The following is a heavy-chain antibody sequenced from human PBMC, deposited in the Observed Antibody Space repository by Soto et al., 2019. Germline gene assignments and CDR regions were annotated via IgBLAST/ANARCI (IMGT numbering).Heavy chain of an antibody. V-gene: IGHV3-21*01. CDR1: GFTFSSYS. CDR3: ARDTAAADLYYYYYMDV. J-gene: IGHJ6*03. D-gene: IGHD6-13*01. CDR2: ISSSSYI. Sequence: GGSLRLSCAASGFTFSSYSMNWVRQAPGKGLEWVSSISSSSYIYYADSVKGRFTISRDNAKNSLYLQMNSLRAEDTAVYYCARDTAAADLYYYYYMDVWGKGTTVTVSS.